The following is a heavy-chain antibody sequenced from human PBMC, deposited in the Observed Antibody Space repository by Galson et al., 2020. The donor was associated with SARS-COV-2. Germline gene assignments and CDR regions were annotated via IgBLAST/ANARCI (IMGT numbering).Heavy chain of an antibody. CDR1: GGSISNNY. V-gene: IGHV4-59*08. D-gene: IGHD3-10*01. J-gene: IGHJ2*01. CDR3: ARHGKNYGLIFEGYHDL. Sequence: ETSETLSLTCTVSGGSISNNYWSWIRQSPGKGLEWIGFIYHIGSTNSNPSLKSRVTLSVDTSKNQLSLKLRSVTAADTAIYYCARHGKNYGLIFEGYHDLWGRGTQVTVSS. CDR2: IYHIGST.